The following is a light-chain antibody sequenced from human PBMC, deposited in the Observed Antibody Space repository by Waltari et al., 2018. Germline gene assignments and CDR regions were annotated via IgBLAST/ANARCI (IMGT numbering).Light chain of an antibody. Sequence: SYVLTQPPSMSVAPGKTATITCGGDKTGSKSVHWYKQKPGQAPILVIYYDDERPSGIPVRFFGSNSGNTATLTISRVEAGDEADYYCQVWDSTSDHYVFATVTRVTVL. V-gene: IGLV3-21*04. CDR1: KTGSKS. CDR2: YDD. J-gene: IGLJ1*01. CDR3: QVWDSTSDHYV.